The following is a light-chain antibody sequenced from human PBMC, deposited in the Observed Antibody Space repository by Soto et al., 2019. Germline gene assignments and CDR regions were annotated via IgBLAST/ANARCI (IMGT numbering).Light chain of an antibody. V-gene: IGLV3-1*01. CDR1: KLGDKY. J-gene: IGLJ2*01. Sequence: SYELTQPPSVSVSPGQAASITCSGDKLGDKYASWYQQRPGRSPVLVIYQDSKRPSGIPERFSGSNSGNTATLTISGTQAMDEADYYCQAWASGAVVFGGATKLTVL. CDR3: QAWASGAVV. CDR2: QDS.